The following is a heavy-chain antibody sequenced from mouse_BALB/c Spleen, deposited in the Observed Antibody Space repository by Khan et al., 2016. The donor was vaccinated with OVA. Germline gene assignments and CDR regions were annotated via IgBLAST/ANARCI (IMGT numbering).Heavy chain of an antibody. J-gene: IGHJ3*01. D-gene: IGHD2-4*01. CDR1: GFNIKDYY. V-gene: IGHV14-1*02. CDR3: ARMITTGRFAY. Sequence: EVQLQESGAELVRPGALVKLSCKASGFNIKDYYMHWVKQRPEQGLEWIGWIDPENGNTIYDPTFQGKASITADTSSNTAYLQLSSLTSEDTAVYYCARMITTGRFAYGGQGTLVTVSA. CDR2: IDPENGNT.